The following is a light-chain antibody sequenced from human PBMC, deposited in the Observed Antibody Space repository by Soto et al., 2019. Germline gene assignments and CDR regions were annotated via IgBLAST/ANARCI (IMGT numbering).Light chain of an antibody. CDR3: ASYTTADTWL. CDR2: EVS. CDR1: SSDVGNYNF. V-gene: IGLV2-14*01. Sequence: QSVLTQPASVSGSPGQSTTISCTGTSSDVGNYNFVSWYQQHPGKAPRLMIYEVSNRPSGVSNRFSASKSGNTASLTISGLQAEDEADYYCASYTTADTWLFGGGTKLTVL. J-gene: IGLJ3*02.